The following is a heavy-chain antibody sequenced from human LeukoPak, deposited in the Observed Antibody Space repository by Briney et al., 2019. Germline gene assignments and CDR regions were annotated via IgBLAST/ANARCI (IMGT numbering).Heavy chain of an antibody. Sequence: SETLSLTCAVSGASFSGYHCSWIRQTPGKGLEWIGEVSQSGGASYNPSLKSRVTISVETSKNHVSLKLSSVTAADTAMYYCAGPYGGNAVGPFDIWGQGTMVTVSS. CDR1: GASFSGYH. CDR3: AGPYGGNAVGPFDI. J-gene: IGHJ3*02. D-gene: IGHD4-23*01. CDR2: VSQSGGA. V-gene: IGHV4-34*01.